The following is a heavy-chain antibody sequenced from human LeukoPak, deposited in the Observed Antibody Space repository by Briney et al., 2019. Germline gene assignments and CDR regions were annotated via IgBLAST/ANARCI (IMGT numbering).Heavy chain of an antibody. J-gene: IGHJ4*02. CDR3: ARVPCGYGKPCYFDY. CDR1: GGSISSYY. V-gene: IGHV4-59*01. Sequence: PSETLSLTCTVSGGSISSYYWSWIRQPPGQGLEWIGYIYYSGSTNYNPSLKSRVTISVDTSKNQFSLKLSSVTAADTAVYYCARVPCGYGKPCYFDYWGQGTLVTVSS. D-gene: IGHD5-12*01. CDR2: IYYSGST.